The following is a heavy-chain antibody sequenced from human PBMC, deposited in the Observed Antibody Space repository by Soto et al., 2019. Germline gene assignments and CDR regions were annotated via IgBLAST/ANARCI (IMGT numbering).Heavy chain of an antibody. CDR2: ISYDVSNK. CDR1: GFTFSSYA. D-gene: IGHD6-13*01. J-gene: IGHJ4*02. CDR3: ARDLRGAAAGTVDY. V-gene: IGHV3-30-3*01. Sequence: QVQLVESGGGVVQPGRSLRLSCAASGFTFSSYAMHWVRQAPGKGLEWVAVISYDVSNKYYAYSVKGRFTISRDNSKNTLYLQMNSLRAEDTAVYYCARDLRGAAAGTVDYWGQGTLVTVSS.